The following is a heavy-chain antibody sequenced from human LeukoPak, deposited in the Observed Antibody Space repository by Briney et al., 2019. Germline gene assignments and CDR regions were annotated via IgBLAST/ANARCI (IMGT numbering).Heavy chain of an antibody. CDR1: GGSISSSYY. CDR2: IYYSGST. J-gene: IGHJ5*02. Sequence: SETLSLICTVSGGSISSSYYWGWIRQPPGKGLEWIGYIYYSGSTNYNPSLKSRVTISVDTSKNQFSLKLNSVTAADTAVYYCARTTEDCSSTSCYQYWFDPWGQGTLVTVSS. V-gene: IGHV4-61*01. CDR3: ARTTEDCSSTSCYQYWFDP. D-gene: IGHD2-2*01.